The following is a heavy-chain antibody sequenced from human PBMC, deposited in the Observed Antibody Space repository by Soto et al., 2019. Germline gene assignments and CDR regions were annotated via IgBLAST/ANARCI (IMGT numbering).Heavy chain of an antibody. CDR1: GFSFSIYA. D-gene: IGHD7-27*01. Sequence: EVQLLESGVVLVQPGGSLRLSCAASGFSFSIYAMSWVRQAPGKGLEWVSGISGSGDRTYYADSVKGRFTISRDKSKNTLYLQMNSLRAEDTAVYDCATGRGNWGRFDYWGQGTLVTVSS. J-gene: IGHJ4*02. CDR3: ATGRGNWGRFDY. V-gene: IGHV3-23*01. CDR2: ISGSGDRT.